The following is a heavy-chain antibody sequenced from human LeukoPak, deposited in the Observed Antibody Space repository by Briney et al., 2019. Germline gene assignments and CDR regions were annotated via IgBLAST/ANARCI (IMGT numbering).Heavy chain of an antibody. Sequence: SVKVSCKASGGTFSSYAISWVRQAPGQGLEWMGGIIPIFGTANYAQKFQGRVTITADESTSTAYMELSSLRSEDTAVYYCARDGQGENWFDPWGQGTLVTVSS. D-gene: IGHD1-26*01. J-gene: IGHJ5*02. CDR2: IIPIFGTA. CDR1: GGTFSSYA. V-gene: IGHV1-69*01. CDR3: ARDGQGENWFDP.